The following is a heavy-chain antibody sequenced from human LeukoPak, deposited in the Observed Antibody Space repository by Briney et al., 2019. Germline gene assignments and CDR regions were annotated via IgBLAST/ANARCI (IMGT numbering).Heavy chain of an antibody. CDR3: AKDIGYGSGSYYNEGAPDY. CDR1: GFTFDDYA. J-gene: IGHJ4*02. CDR2: ISGDGGST. Sequence: GGSLRLSCAASGFTFDDYAMHWVRQAPGKGLEWVSLISGDGGSTYYADSVKGRFTISRDNSKNSLYLQMNSLRTEDTALYYCAKDIGYGSGSYYNEGAPDYWGQGTLVTVSS. D-gene: IGHD3-10*01. V-gene: IGHV3-43*02.